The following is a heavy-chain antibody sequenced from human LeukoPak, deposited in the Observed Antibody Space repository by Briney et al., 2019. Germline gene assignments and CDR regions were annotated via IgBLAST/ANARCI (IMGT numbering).Heavy chain of an antibody. J-gene: IGHJ5*02. V-gene: IGHV1-24*01. D-gene: IGHD3-10*01. CDR2: FDPEDGET. CDR1: GYTLTELS. CDR3: ATVSYGSGSYYPRGFDP. Sequence: ASVKVSCKVSGYTLTELSMHWVRQAPGKGLEWMGGFDPEDGETIYAQKFQGRVTMTEDTSTDTAYMEQSSLRSEDTAVYYCATVSYGSGSYYPRGFDPWGQGTLVTVSS.